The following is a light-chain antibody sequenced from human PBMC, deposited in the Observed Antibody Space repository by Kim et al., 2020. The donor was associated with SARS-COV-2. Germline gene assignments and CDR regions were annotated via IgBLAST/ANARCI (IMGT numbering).Light chain of an antibody. CDR2: AAS. J-gene: IGKJ4*01. Sequence: SASPGDRVTITCRASQGISSYLAWYQQKPGKAPKLLIYAASTLQSGVPSRFSGSGSGTDFTLTISCLQSEDFATYYCQQYYSYPLTFGGGTKLEI. V-gene: IGKV1-8*01. CDR3: QQYYSYPLT. CDR1: QGISSY.